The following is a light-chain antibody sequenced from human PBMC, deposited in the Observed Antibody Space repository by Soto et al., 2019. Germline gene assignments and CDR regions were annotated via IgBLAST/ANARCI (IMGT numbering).Light chain of an antibody. CDR2: QVS. J-gene: IGKJ2*01. CDR1: ESLVHSDGNTY. V-gene: IGKV2-30*02. Sequence: DVVMTQSPLSLPVTLGQPASISCRSSESLVHSDGNTYLNWIHQRPGQSPRRLLYQVSNRDPGVPDRFSGGGSGTDLTLKISRVEAEDVGIYYCMQGTHWPPYTFGQGTKLEFK. CDR3: MQGTHWPPYT.